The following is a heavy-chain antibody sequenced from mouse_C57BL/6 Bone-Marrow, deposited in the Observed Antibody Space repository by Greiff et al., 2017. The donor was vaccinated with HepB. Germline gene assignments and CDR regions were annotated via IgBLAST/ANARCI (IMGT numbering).Heavy chain of an antibody. D-gene: IGHD3-3*01. CDR3: TTPGQGDY. V-gene: IGHV14-4*01. Sequence: EVQLQQSGAELVRPGASVKLSCTASGFNIKDDYMHWVKQRPEQGLEWIGWIDPENGDTEYASKFQGKATITADTSSNTAYLQLSSLTSEDTAVYYCTTPGQGDYWGQGTTLTVSS. J-gene: IGHJ2*01. CDR1: GFNIKDDY. CDR2: IDPENGDT.